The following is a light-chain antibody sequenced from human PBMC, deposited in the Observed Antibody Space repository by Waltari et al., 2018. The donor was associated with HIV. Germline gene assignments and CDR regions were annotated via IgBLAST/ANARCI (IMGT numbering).Light chain of an antibody. CDR1: SPNIGNNY. Sequence: QSVLTQPPSVSAAPGQKVTTSCSGSSPNIGNNYVSWYQQLPGTAPKLLIYDNNKRPSGIPDRFSGSKSGTSATLGITGLQTGDEADYYCGTWDSSLSAVVFGGGTKLTVL. J-gene: IGLJ2*01. V-gene: IGLV1-51*01. CDR2: DNN. CDR3: GTWDSSLSAVV.